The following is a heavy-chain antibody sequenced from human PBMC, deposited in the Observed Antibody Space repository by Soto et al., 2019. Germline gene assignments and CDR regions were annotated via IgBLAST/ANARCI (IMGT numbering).Heavy chain of an antibody. J-gene: IGHJ6*02. CDR1: DDFISSYY. V-gene: IGHV4-4*07. D-gene: IGHD3-9*01. CDR3: ARADYEILTGSYAMGV. Sequence: LSLTCTVSDDFISSYYWNWIRQPAGKGLEWIGRVSTNGATNYNPSLESRVTMSVDTSKNQFSLKLTSVTAADTAVYFCARADYEILTGSYAMGVWGQGTTVTV. CDR2: VSTNGAT.